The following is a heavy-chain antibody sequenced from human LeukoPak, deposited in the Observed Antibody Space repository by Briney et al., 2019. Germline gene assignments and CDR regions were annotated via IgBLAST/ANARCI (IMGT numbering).Heavy chain of an antibody. Sequence: GGSLRLSCVASGFTFGKYWMSWVRQAPGKGLEWVANIKLDGSEKNYVDSVKGRFTISRDNSKNTMYLQMNSLRVEDTAVYYCARDLTHYFDYWGQGTLVTVSS. V-gene: IGHV3-7*01. CDR1: GFTFGKYW. J-gene: IGHJ4*02. CDR2: IKLDGSEK. CDR3: ARDLTHYFDY.